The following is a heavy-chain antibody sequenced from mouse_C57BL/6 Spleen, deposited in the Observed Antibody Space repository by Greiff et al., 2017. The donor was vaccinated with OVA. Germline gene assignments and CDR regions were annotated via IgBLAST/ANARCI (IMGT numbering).Heavy chain of an antibody. CDR3: ARGGYSNPCAY. CDR1: GYTFTSYW. CDR2: IYPSDSET. Sequence: QVQLQQPGAELVRPGSSVKLSCKASGYTFTSYWMDWVKQRPGQGLEWIGNIYPSDSETHYNQKFKDKATLTVDKSSSTAYMQLSSLTSEDSAVYYCARGGYSNPCAYWGQGTLVTVSA. J-gene: IGHJ3*01. V-gene: IGHV1-61*01. D-gene: IGHD2-5*01.